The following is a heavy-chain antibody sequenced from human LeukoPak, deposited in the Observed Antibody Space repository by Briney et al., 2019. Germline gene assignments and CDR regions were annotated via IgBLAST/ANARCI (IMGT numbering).Heavy chain of an antibody. CDR2: IWYDGSNK. CDR3: ARDLRLYYDILTGLYYYYGMDV. Sequence: QAGGSLRLSCAASGFTFSSYGMHWVRQAPGKGLEWVAVIWYDGSNKYYADSVKGRFTISRDNSKNTLYLQMNSLRAEDTAVYYCARDLRLYYDILTGLYYYYGMDVWGQGTTVTVSS. V-gene: IGHV3-33*01. CDR1: GFTFSSYG. D-gene: IGHD3-9*01. J-gene: IGHJ6*02.